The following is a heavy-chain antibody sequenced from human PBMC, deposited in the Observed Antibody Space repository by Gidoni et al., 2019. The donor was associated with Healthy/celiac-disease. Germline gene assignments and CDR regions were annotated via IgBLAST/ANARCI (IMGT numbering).Heavy chain of an antibody. CDR3: TSIYCSGGSCSNYYYGMDV. CDR2: IRSKANSYAT. D-gene: IGHD2-15*01. Sequence: EVQLVESGGGLVQPGGSLKLSCAASGFTFSGSAMTCVRQASGKGLEWVGRIRSKANSYATAYAASVKGRFTISRDDSKNTAYLQMNSLKTEDTAVYYCTSIYCSGGSCSNYYYGMDVWGKGTTVTVSS. V-gene: IGHV3-73*02. J-gene: IGHJ6*04. CDR1: GFTFSGSA.